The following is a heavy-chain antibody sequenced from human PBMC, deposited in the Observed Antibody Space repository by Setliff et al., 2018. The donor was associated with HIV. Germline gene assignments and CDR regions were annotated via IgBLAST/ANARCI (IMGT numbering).Heavy chain of an antibody. D-gene: IGHD2-15*01. CDR3: TRWPEDDPQR. CDR1: GASDISYIW. Sequence: PSETLSLTCAVSGASDISYIWWSWVRQPPGKGLEWIGEINHSGSTNYNPSLNSRVAIFLDTSKNQFSLRLTSVTAADTAVYYCTRWPEDDPQRWGQGTLVTVSS. V-gene: IGHV4-4*02. CDR2: INHSGST. J-gene: IGHJ1*01.